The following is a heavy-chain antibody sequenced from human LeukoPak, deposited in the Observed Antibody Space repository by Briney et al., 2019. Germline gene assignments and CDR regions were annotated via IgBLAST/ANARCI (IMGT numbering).Heavy chain of an antibody. D-gene: IGHD3-10*01. CDR3: ARDSVWFGELSPLDY. V-gene: IGHV1-18*01. Sequence: GASVKVSCKASGYTFTSYGISWVRQAPGQGLEWMGWISAYSGDTNYAQKFQGRATMTTDTSTSTAYMELRSLSSDDTAVYYCARDSVWFGELSPLDYWGQGTLVTVSS. CDR2: ISAYSGDT. J-gene: IGHJ4*02. CDR1: GYTFTSYG.